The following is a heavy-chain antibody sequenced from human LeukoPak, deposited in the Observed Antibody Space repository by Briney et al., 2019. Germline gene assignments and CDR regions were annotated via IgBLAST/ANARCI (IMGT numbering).Heavy chain of an antibody. CDR2: IYYSGST. D-gene: IGHD3-9*01. CDR1: GGSISSSSYY. V-gene: IGHV4-39*01. CDR3: ASTLYDILTGYLY. Sequence: SETLSLTCTVSGGSISSSSYYWGWIRQPPGKGLEWIGSIYYSGSTYYNPSLKSRVTISVDTSKNQFSLKLSSVTAADTAVYYCASTLYDILTGYLYWGQGTLVTVSS. J-gene: IGHJ4*02.